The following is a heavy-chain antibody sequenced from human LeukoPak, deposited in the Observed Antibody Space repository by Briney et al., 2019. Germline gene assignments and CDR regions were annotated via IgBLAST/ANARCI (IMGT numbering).Heavy chain of an antibody. CDR2: ISGSGGST. CDR3: AKDKVVGYYGSGSYQNY. V-gene: IGHV3-23*01. D-gene: IGHD3-10*01. J-gene: IGHJ4*02. Sequence: PGGSLRLSCAASGFTFSSYAMSWVRQAPGKGLEWVSAISGSGGSTYYADSVKGRFTISRDNSKNKLYLQINSLRAEDTAVYYCAKDKVVGYYGSGSYQNYWGQGTLVTVSS. CDR1: GFTFSSYA.